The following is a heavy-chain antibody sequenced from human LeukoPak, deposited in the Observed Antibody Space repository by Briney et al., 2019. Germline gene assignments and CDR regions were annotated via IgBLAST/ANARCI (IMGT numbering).Heavy chain of an antibody. D-gene: IGHD3-10*01. J-gene: IGHJ3*02. CDR1: GGSFSGYY. CDR3: ARSDGYGLVGI. Sequence: PSETLSLTCAVYGGSFSGYYWGWIRQPPGKTLEWIGSIYSSGSTYYTPSLKSRVIILFNTAKNHFSLNLSSVTAADTAVYYCARSDGYGLVGIWGQGTMVTVSS. CDR2: IYSSGST. V-gene: IGHV4-34*01.